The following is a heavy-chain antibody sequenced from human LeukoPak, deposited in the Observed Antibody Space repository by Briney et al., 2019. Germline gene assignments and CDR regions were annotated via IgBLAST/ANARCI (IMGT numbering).Heavy chain of an antibody. D-gene: IGHD4/OR15-4a*01. CDR2: ISFHGTDT. J-gene: IGHJ4*02. CDR1: GFTFISYA. V-gene: IGHV3-30*14. CDR3: ARRAGAYSHPYDY. Sequence: GGSLRLSCAASGFTFISYAIHWVRQAPGKGLEWVAVISFHGTDTFYADSVKGRFTISRDNSKNTLYLQMNSLRAEDTAVYYCARRAGAYSHPYDYWGQGTLVTVSS.